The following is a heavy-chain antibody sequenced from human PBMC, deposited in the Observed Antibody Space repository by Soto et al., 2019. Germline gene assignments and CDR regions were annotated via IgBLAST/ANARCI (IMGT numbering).Heavy chain of an antibody. D-gene: IGHD2-15*01. J-gene: IGHJ4*02. CDR3: AKLGGGSCYSGFC. Sequence: GGSLSLSCAASGFPFSSYGMHWVRQAPGKGLERVAVISYDGSNKYYADSVKGRFTISRDNSKNTLYLQMNSLRAEDTAVYYCAKLGGGSCYSGFCWGQGTLVTVSS. V-gene: IGHV3-30*18. CDR1: GFPFSSYG. CDR2: ISYDGSNK.